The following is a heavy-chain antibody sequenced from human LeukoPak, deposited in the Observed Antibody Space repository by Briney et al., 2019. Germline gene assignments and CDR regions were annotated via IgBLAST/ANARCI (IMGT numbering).Heavy chain of an antibody. V-gene: IGHV4-39*01. D-gene: IGHD6-19*01. Sequence: SETLSLTCTVSGGSISSSSYYWGWIRQPSGKGLEWIGSIYYSGSTYYNPSLKSRVTISVDTSKNQFSLKLSSVTAADTAVYYCARHEDSSGWYYFDYWGQGTLVTVSS. CDR3: ARHEDSSGWYYFDY. CDR2: IYYSGST. CDR1: GGSISSSSYY. J-gene: IGHJ4*02.